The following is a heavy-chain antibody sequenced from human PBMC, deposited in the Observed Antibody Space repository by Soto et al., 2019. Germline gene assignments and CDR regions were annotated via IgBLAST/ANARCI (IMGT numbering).Heavy chain of an antibody. CDR3: AKISTYYYYISGYYFES. CDR2: ISGRGGLT. J-gene: IGHJ4*02. CDR1: GFTFSDYA. D-gene: IGHD3-22*01. Sequence: EVQLLESGGGLVQPGGSLRLSCTPSGFTFSDYAMSWVRQAPGKGLEWVSTISGRGGLTYYADAVKGRFTISRDNSKSTPWLQMTSLRAEDTAVYYCAKISTYYYYISGYYFESWGQGTLVTVSS. V-gene: IGHV3-23*01.